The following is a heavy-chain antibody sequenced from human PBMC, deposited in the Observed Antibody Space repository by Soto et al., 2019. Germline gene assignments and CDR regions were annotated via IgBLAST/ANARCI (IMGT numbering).Heavy chain of an antibody. Sequence: QAQLRESGPGLVEASGTLSLTCEVSTGSISSGNWWSWVRQPPGKGLEWIGEIYYTGATNYNPSLKSRITMTIDKSKDHFSLSLRSATAADTAVYYCARVFSSGSGWMYYFDFWGQGTLVSVSS. V-gene: IGHV4-4*02. CDR1: TGSISSGNW. CDR3: ARVFSSGSGWMYYFDF. CDR2: IYYTGAT. J-gene: IGHJ4*02. D-gene: IGHD6-25*01.